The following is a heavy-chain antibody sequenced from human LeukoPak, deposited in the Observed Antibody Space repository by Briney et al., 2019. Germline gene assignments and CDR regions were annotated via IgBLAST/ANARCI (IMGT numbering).Heavy chain of an antibody. Sequence: SETLSLTCTVSGGSIRRGDNYWGWIRQYPGKGLECIGYIYYSGRTFHNPSLKSRVTISIDTSRSQFSLRLSSVTAADTAVYYCARDRSGSSSLNAFDIWGQGTMVTVSS. CDR3: ARDRSGSSSLNAFDI. J-gene: IGHJ3*02. CDR1: GGSIRRGDNY. D-gene: IGHD3-10*01. V-gene: IGHV4-31*03. CDR2: IYYSGRT.